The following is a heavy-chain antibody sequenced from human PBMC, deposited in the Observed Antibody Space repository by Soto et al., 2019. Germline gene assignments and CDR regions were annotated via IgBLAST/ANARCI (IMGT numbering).Heavy chain of an antibody. CDR3: SRDHGGSYSQYYYYGMDV. Sequence: QVQLVQSGAEVKKPGSSVKVSCTASGGTFSSYAISWVRQAPGQGLEWMGGIIPIFGTANYAQKFQGRVTITADESTSTAYMELSSLRSEDTAVYYCSRDHGGSYSQYYYYGMDVWGQGTTVTVSS. J-gene: IGHJ6*02. CDR2: IIPIFGTA. D-gene: IGHD1-26*01. V-gene: IGHV1-69*01. CDR1: GGTFSSYA.